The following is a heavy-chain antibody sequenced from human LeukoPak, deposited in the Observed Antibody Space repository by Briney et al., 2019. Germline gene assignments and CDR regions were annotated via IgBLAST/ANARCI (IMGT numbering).Heavy chain of an antibody. CDR1: GFPFSSYS. D-gene: IGHD1-26*01. CDR2: ISSSTSTI. V-gene: IGHV3-48*02. J-gene: IGHJ3*02. Sequence: PGGSLRLSCAASGFPFSSYSMNWVRQAPGKGLEWVSYISSSTSTIYYADSVKGRFTISRDNAKNSLYLQMNSLRDEDTAVYYCASNSGSYSWGAFDIWGQGTMVAVSS. CDR3: ASNSGSYSWGAFDI.